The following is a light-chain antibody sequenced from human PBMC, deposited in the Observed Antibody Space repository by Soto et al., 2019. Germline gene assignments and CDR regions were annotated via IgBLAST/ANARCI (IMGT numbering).Light chain of an antibody. CDR3: QQRSIWPT. V-gene: IGKV3-11*01. Sequence: EIVFTQSPATLSLSPGQRATLSCSASQSVSSNLAWYQQKPSQSPRLLIYDASNRATGIPARFSGSGSGTGYTLTIRSLEPKDLAVNHGQQRSIWPTFGLDTRLEI. J-gene: IGKJ5*01. CDR1: QSVSSN. CDR2: DAS.